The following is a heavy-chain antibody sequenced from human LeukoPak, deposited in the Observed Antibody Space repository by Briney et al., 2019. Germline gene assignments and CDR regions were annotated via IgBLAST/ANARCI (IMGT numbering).Heavy chain of an antibody. Sequence: SETLSLTCTVSGGSISSYYWSWIRQPPGKGLEWIGYIYYSGSTNYNPSLKSRVTISVDTSKNQFSLKLSSVTAADTAVYYCATSLYRGAFDIWGQGTMVTVSS. CDR3: ATSLYRGAFDI. CDR1: GGSISSYY. D-gene: IGHD2-2*02. CDR2: IYYSGST. J-gene: IGHJ3*02. V-gene: IGHV4-59*01.